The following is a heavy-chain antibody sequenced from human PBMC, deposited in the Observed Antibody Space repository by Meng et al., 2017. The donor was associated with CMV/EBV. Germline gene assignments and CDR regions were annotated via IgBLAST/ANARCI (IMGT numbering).Heavy chain of an antibody. CDR2: ISSSSSYI. CDR3: ARAPWSYYDY. D-gene: IGHD3-3*01. J-gene: IGHJ4*02. Sequence: GESLKISCAASGFTFSSYSMNWVRQAPGKGLEWVSSISSSSSYIYYADSVKGRFTISRDNAKNSLYLQMNSLRAEDTAVYYCARAPWSYYDYWGQGTLVTVSS. V-gene: IGHV3-21*01. CDR1: GFTFSSYS.